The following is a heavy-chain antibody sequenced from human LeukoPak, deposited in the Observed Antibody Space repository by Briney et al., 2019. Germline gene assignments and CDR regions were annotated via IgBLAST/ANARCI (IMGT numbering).Heavy chain of an antibody. CDR2: ISAYNGNT. CDR1: GYTFTGYY. D-gene: IGHD6-19*01. J-gene: IGHJ2*01. CDR3: ARDRWAVAGLQGYFDL. Sequence: ASVKVSCKASGYTFTGYYMHWVRQAPGQGLEWMGWISAYNGNTNYAQKLQGRVTMTTDTSTSTAYMELRSLRSDDTAVYYCARDRWAVAGLQGYFDLWGRGTLVTVSS. V-gene: IGHV1-18*04.